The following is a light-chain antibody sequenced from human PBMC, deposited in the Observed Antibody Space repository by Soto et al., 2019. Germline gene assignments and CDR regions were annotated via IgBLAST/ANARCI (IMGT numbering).Light chain of an antibody. CDR2: DAS. Sequence: EIVLTQSPATLSLSPGERATLSCRASQSVASYLAWYQHRPGQAPRLLIYDASSRATGILPRFSGSGSGTDFSLTISSLEPEDFAVYYCQQRSKSITFGQGTRLEIK. CDR3: QQRSKSIT. J-gene: IGKJ5*01. CDR1: QSVASY. V-gene: IGKV3-11*01.